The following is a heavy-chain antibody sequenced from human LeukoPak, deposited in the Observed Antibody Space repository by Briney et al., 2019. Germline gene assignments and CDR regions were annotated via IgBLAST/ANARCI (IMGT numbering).Heavy chain of an antibody. CDR3: ARNSFGDEDIYYFDY. J-gene: IGHJ4*02. Sequence: GGSLKLSCAASGFTFSGSAMHWVRQASGKGLGWVGRIRSKANSYATAYAASVKGRFTISRDDSKNTAYLQMNSLKTEDTAVYYCARNSFGDEDIYYFDYWGQGTLVTVSS. D-gene: IGHD3-10*01. CDR2: IRSKANSYAT. V-gene: IGHV3-73*01. CDR1: GFTFSGSA.